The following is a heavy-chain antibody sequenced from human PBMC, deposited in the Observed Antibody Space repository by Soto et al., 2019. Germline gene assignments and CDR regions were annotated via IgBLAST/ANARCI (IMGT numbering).Heavy chain of an antibody. CDR2: IKQDGSEK. Sequence: PGGSLRLSCEVPGFPFSDFGLHWVRQAPGKGLEWVANIKQDGSEKYYVDSVKGRFTISRDNAKNSLYLQMNSLRAEDTAVYYCARDGYGGNSVSVFDYWGQGTLVTVSS. J-gene: IGHJ4*02. CDR1: GFPFSDFG. CDR3: ARDGYGGNSVSVFDY. V-gene: IGHV3-7*03. D-gene: IGHD4-17*01.